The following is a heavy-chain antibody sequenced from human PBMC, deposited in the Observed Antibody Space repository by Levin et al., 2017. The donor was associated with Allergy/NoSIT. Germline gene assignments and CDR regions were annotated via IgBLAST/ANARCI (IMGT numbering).Heavy chain of an antibody. CDR3: ARLAGGWGGGYWYFDL. V-gene: IGHV4-59*08. Sequence: SQTLSLTCTVSGGSISSYYWSWIRQPPGKGLEWIGYIYYSGSTNYNPSLKSRVTISVDTSKHQFSLKLSSVTAADTAVYYCARLAGGWGGGYWYFDLWGRGTLVTVSS. J-gene: IGHJ2*01. D-gene: IGHD6-19*01. CDR1: GGSISSYY. CDR2: IYYSGST.